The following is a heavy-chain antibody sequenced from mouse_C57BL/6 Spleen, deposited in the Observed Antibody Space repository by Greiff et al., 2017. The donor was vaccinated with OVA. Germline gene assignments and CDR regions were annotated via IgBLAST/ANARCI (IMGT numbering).Heavy chain of an antibody. CDR3: ARAEYDGSPDWYCDV. V-gene: IGHV1-53*01. J-gene: IGHJ1*03. CDR1: GYTSTSYW. D-gene: IGHD1-1*01. CDR2: INPSNVGT. Sequence: QVHVKQPGTELVKPGASFNLSCKASGYTSTSYWMHWVKQRPGQGLEWIGNINPSNVGTNYNEKFKSKATLTVDKSSSTAYMQLRSLTYEDSEVDECARAEYDGSPDWYCDVWGTGTTVTVSS.